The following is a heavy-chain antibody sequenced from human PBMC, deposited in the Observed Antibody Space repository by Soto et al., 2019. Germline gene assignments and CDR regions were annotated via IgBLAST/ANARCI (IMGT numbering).Heavy chain of an antibody. CDR3: ARDAPTKGGGYNWFDP. J-gene: IGHJ5*02. V-gene: IGHV1-2*04. D-gene: IGHD6-25*01. CDR2: INPNSGGT. CDR1: GYTFTGYY. Sequence: ASVKVSCKASGYTFTGYYMHWVRQAPGQGLEWMGWINPNSGGTNYAQKFQGWVTMTRDTSISTAYMELSRLRSDDTAVYYCARDAPTKGGGYNWFDPWGQGTLVTVSS.